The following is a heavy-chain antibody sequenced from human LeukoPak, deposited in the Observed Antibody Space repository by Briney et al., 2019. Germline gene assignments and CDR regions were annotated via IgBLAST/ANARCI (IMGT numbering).Heavy chain of an antibody. J-gene: IGHJ6*04. CDR3: ARVGYSSGWGKYYYYYGMDV. CDR1: GGTFSSYA. D-gene: IGHD6-19*01. CDR2: IIPIFGTA. Sequence: ASVKVSCKASGGTFSSYAISWVRQAPGQGLELMGGIIPIFGTANYAQKFQGRVTITADKSTSTAYMELSSLRSEDTAVYYCARVGYSSGWGKYYYYYGMDVWGKGTTVTVSS. V-gene: IGHV1-69*06.